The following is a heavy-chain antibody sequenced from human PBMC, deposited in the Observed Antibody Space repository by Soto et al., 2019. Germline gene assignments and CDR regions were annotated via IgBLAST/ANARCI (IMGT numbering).Heavy chain of an antibody. Sequence: SETLSLTCAVSGGSISSGGYSWSWIRQPPGKGLEWIGYIYHSGSTYYNPSLKSRVTISVDRSKNQFSLKLSSVTAADTAVYYCARAPVDTAMVYFDHWGQGTLVTVSS. CDR3: ARAPVDTAMVYFDH. D-gene: IGHD5-18*01. CDR2: IYHSGST. J-gene: IGHJ4*02. V-gene: IGHV4-30-2*01. CDR1: GGSISSGGYS.